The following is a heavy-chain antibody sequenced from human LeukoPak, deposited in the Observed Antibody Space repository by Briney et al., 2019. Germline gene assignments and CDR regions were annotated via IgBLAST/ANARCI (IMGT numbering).Heavy chain of an antibody. V-gene: IGHV5-51*01. CDR3: ARQPSYGSGKHFDY. Sequence: PGESLKISCKGSGYSFTSNWIGWVRQMPGKGLEWMGIIYPSDSDTRYSPSFQGQVTISADKSISTVYLQWTSLMASDTAMYYCARQPSYGSGKHFDYWGQGTLVTVSS. D-gene: IGHD3-10*01. CDR1: GYSFTSNW. J-gene: IGHJ4*02. CDR2: IYPSDSDT.